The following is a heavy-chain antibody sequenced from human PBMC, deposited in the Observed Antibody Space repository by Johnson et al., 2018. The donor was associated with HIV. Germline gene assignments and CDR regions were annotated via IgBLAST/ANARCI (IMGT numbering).Heavy chain of an antibody. J-gene: IGHJ3*02. CDR1: GFTFSNAW. CDR3: AKDIRLVSAYYDILSGTSFDAFDI. CDR2: IKSKVDGGTS. D-gene: IGHD3-9*01. Sequence: VQLVESGGGLVKPGGSLRLSCAVSGFTFSNAWMRWVRQAPGKGLEWVGRIKSKVDGGTSDYAAPVKGRFTVSRDDSKNTLYLQLNSLKTEDTAVYYCAKDIRLVSAYYDILSGTSFDAFDIWGQGTMVTVSS. V-gene: IGHV3-15*01.